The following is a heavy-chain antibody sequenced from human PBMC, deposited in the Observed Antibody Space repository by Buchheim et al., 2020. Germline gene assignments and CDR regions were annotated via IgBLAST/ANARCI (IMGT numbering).Heavy chain of an antibody. CDR1: GFTFSSYG. D-gene: IGHD2-2*01. J-gene: IGHJ4*02. CDR3: AKRCSSTSCYAFDY. Sequence: QVQLVESGGGVVQPGRSLRLSCAASGFTFSSYGMHWVRQAPGKGLEWVAVISYDGSNKYYADSVKGRFTISRDNSKYTLYLQMNSLRAEDTAVYYCAKRCSSTSCYAFDYWGQGTL. CDR2: ISYDGSNK. V-gene: IGHV3-30*18.